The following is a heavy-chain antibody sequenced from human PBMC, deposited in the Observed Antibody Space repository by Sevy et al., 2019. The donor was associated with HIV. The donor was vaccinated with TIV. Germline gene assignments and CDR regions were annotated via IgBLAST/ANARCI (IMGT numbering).Heavy chain of an antibody. CDR2: FYYSGST. V-gene: IGHV4-59*01. Sequence: SETLSLTCTVSGDSISGYYWSWIRQPPGKGLEWIGYFYYSGSTNYNPSLKGQVSISVDTSKNQVSLKLSSVTAADTAVYFCARTSPYFYYGMDVWGQGTTVTVSS. CDR1: GDSISGYY. D-gene: IGHD4-17*01. J-gene: IGHJ6*02. CDR3: ARTSPYFYYGMDV.